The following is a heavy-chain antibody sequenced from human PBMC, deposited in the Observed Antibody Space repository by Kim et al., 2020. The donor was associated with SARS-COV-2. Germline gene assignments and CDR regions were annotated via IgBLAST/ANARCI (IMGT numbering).Heavy chain of an antibody. D-gene: IGHD3-22*01. CDR3: ATARGYYDSSGYYVFDY. Sequence: GGSQRLSCAASGFSFSSYWMHWVRQVPGKGLLWVSRINSDGSGTGYADSVKGRFTISRDNAKNTLYLQMNSLRAEDTAVYYCATARGYYDSSGYYVFDYWGQGILVTVSS. CDR2: INSDGSGT. J-gene: IGHJ4*02. CDR1: GFSFSSYW. V-gene: IGHV3-74*01.